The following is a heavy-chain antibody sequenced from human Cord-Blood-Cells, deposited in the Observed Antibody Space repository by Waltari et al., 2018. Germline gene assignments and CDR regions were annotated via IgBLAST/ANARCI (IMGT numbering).Heavy chain of an antibody. D-gene: IGHD7-27*01. CDR3: AKTGAGDGTFYFDY. CDR2: INHSGST. Sequence: QVQLQQWGAGLLKPSETLSLTCAAYGGSFSGYYWSWIRQPPGKGLEWIGEINHSGSTNYNPSLKSRVTISVDTSKNQFSLKLSSVTAADTAVYYCAKTGAGDGTFYFDYWGQGTLVTVSS. CDR1: GGSFSGYY. J-gene: IGHJ4*02. V-gene: IGHV4-34*01.